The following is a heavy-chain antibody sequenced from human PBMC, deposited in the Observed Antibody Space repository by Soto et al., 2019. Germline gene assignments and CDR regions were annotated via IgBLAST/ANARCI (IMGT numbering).Heavy chain of an antibody. J-gene: IGHJ4*02. CDR3: ARGGAMGVDY. V-gene: IGHV3-74*01. CDR1: GFTFNTHW. D-gene: IGHD1-26*01. Sequence: GGALRLSCKAIGFTFNTHWIHWVRGPPGKGLLWVSRIYFHGITTNNAASGKARLTVSRDNAKNTVYLHVNTLRDEDTAVYYCARGGAMGVDYWGQGTLVTVSS. CDR2: IYFHGITT.